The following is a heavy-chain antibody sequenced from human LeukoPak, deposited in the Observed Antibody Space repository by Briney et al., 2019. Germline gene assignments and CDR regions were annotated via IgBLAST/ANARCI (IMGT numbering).Heavy chain of an antibody. J-gene: IGHJ3*02. CDR3: ARDAMIVDDASDI. CDR1: GFTFSSYW. V-gene: IGHV3-7*01. Sequence: GGSLGLSCAASGFTFSSYWMSWVRQAPGKGLEWVANIKQDGSEKYYVDSVKGRFTISRDNAKNSLYLQMNSLRAEDTAVHYCARDAMIVDDASDIWGQGTMVTVSS. CDR2: IKQDGSEK. D-gene: IGHD3-22*01.